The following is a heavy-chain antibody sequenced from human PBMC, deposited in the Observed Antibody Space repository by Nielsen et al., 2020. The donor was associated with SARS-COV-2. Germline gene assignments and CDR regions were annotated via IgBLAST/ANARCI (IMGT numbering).Heavy chain of an antibody. D-gene: IGHD6-6*01. Sequence: SETLSLTCAISGDSVSSNSAAWNWIRQSTSRGLEWLGRTYYRSKWYNDYAVSVKSRITINPDTSKNQFSLQLNSVTPEDTAVYYCAREGSSSSWVGPVNWFDPWGQGTLVTVSS. J-gene: IGHJ5*02. V-gene: IGHV6-1*01. CDR2: TYYRSKWYN. CDR3: AREGSSSSWVGPVNWFDP. CDR1: GDSVSSNSAA.